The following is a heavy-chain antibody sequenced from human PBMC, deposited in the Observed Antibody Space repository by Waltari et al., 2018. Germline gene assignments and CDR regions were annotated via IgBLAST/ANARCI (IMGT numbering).Heavy chain of an antibody. CDR3: ARDYYGSGSYYSAYYYYTMDV. V-gene: IGHV1-46*01. CDR1: GYTFTSYY. CDR2: INPSGGST. D-gene: IGHD3-10*01. J-gene: IGHJ6*03. Sequence: QVQLVQSGAEVKKPGASVKVSCKASGYTFTSYYMHWVRQAPGQGLEWMGIINPSGGSTSSTKRSQGKATMPRDTSTSTGYRGLSSLRSEDTAVYYCARDYYGSGSYYSAYYYYTMDVWGKGTTVTVSS.